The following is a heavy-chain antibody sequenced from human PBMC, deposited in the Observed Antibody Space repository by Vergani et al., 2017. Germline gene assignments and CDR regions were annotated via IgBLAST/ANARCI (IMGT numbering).Heavy chain of an antibody. J-gene: IGHJ5*01. D-gene: IGHD5-12*01. Sequence: DVDLVESGGGFVHPGGSLRLSCEGSGFSFSGYWMHWVRQSPEKGLVWVSRIKSDGSITNYADSVKGRFPIARDNAKTTLYLEMTSLRVDDTAIYYCVRARCSGPCFMSNWFDSWVQGTLVTVSS. CDR3: VRARCSGPCFMSNWFDS. CDR2: IKSDGSIT. CDR1: GFSFSGYW. V-gene: IGHV3-74*01.